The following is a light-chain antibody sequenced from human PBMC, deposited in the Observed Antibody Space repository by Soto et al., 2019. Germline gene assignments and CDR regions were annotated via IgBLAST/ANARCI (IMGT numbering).Light chain of an antibody. Sequence: DIHLTQSPSFLSASVGDRVTITCRASQGISSYLAWYQQKPGKAPKLLIYGASTLQGGVPSRFSGSGSGTAFTLTIRSLQPEDFATYYCQQLSSYPITFGQGTRLEIK. CDR2: GAS. V-gene: IGKV1-9*01. J-gene: IGKJ5*01. CDR1: QGISSY. CDR3: QQLSSYPIT.